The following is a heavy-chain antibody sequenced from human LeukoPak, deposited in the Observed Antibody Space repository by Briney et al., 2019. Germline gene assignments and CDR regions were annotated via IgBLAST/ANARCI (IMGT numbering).Heavy chain of an antibody. CDR2: ISAYNGNT. J-gene: IGHJ6*03. D-gene: IGHD5-18*01. Sequence: GASVKVSCKASGYTFTSYGISWVRQAPGQGLEWMGWISAYNGNTNYAQKLQGRVTMTRGMSTSTVYMELSSLRSEDTAVYYCARDAFGYSYGDYYYYYMDVWGKGTTVTVSS. CDR3: ARDAFGYSYGDYYYYYMDV. V-gene: IGHV1-18*01. CDR1: GYTFTSYG.